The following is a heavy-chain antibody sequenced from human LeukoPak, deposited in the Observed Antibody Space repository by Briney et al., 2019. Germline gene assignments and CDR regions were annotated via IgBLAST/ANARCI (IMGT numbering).Heavy chain of an antibody. Sequence: SETLSLTCAVYGGSFSGYYWSWIRQPPGKGLEWIGEINHSGSTNYNPSLKSRVTISVDTSKNQFSLKLSSVTAADTAVYYCANYYDSSGYSGFDYWGQGALVTVSS. CDR2: INHSGST. J-gene: IGHJ4*02. D-gene: IGHD3-22*01. CDR1: GGSFSGYY. V-gene: IGHV4-34*01. CDR3: ANYYDSSGYSGFDY.